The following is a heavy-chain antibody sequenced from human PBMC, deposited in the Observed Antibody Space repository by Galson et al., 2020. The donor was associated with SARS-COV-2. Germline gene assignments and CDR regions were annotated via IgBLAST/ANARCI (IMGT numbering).Heavy chain of an antibody. J-gene: IGHJ3*02. CDR2: IAPYNGNT. Sequence: ASAKVSCTASAYSFTSYGINWVRQAPGQGVEWMGWIAPYNGNTNSAQNLQGRVTRTTDTSTSTAYMELRSLRSDDTAVYYWACSLHQWLGGAFDIWGQGTMVTVSS. CDR1: AYSFTSYG. CDR3: ACSLHQWLGGAFDI. V-gene: IGHV1-18*01. D-gene: IGHD6-19*01.